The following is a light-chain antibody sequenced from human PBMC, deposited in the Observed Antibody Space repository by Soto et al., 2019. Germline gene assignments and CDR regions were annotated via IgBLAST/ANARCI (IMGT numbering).Light chain of an antibody. V-gene: IGLV1-44*01. J-gene: IGLJ2*01. CDR3: ASWDDSLNGV. CDR1: SSNIGRNT. CDR2: DNN. Sequence: QSVLTQPPSASGTPGQRVTISCSGSSSNIGRNTVNWYQQLPGAASKLLIYDNNQRPSGVPDRFSGSKSGTSASLAISGLQSEDEADYYCASWDDSLNGVFGGGTKVTVL.